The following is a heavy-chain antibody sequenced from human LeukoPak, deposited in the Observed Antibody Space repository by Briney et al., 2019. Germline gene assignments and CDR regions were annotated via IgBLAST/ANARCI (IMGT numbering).Heavy chain of an antibody. CDR1: GGSFSGYY. CDR2: INHSGST. J-gene: IGHJ4*02. D-gene: IGHD3-3*01. Sequence: SETLSLTCAVYGGSFSGYYWSWIRQPPGKGLEWIGEINHSGSTNYNPSLKSRVTISVDTSKDQFSLKLSSVTAADTAVYYCARGASFWSGYYTGLFDYWGQGTLVTVSS. V-gene: IGHV4-34*01. CDR3: ARGASFWSGYYTGLFDY.